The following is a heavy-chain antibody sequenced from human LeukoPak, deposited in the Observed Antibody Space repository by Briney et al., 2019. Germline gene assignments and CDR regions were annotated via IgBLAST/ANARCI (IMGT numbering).Heavy chain of an antibody. J-gene: IGHJ4*02. CDR1: GGSIDSYY. CDR2: IYYSGST. V-gene: IGHV4-59*08. CDR3: ARHMRGDGYKTL. Sequence: SETLSLTCTVSGGSIDSYYWSWIRQPPGKRLEWIGYIYYSGSTKYNPSLKSRVSISVDTSKSQFSLRLSSVTAADTAVYYCARHMRGDGYKTLWGQGTLVTVSS. D-gene: IGHD5-24*01.